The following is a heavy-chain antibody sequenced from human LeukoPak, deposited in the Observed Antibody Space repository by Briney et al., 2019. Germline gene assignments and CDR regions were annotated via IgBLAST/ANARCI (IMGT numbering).Heavy chain of an antibody. J-gene: IGHJ4*02. D-gene: IGHD6-19*01. CDR1: GFTFSSYG. Sequence: GGSLRLTCAASGFTFSSYGMHWARQAPGKGLEWVAFIWYDGSNKYYADSVKGRFTISRDNSKNTLYLQMNSLRAEDTAVYYCAKDSGGGASSGWYVEYWGQGTLVTVSS. CDR2: IWYDGSNK. CDR3: AKDSGGGASSGWYVEY. V-gene: IGHV3-30*02.